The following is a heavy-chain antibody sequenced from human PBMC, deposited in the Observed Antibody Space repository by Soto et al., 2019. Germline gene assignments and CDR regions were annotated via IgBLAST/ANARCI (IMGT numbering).Heavy chain of an antibody. Sequence: PGGSLRVSCAASGFTFSCYAMHWVRQAPGKGLEWVAVISYDGSNKYYADSVKGRFTISRDNSKNTLYLQMNSLRAEDTAVYYCAREGNDFMVRWFDPWGQGTLVTVSS. J-gene: IGHJ5*02. V-gene: IGHV3-30-3*01. D-gene: IGHD1-1*01. CDR1: GFTFSCYA. CDR3: AREGNDFMVRWFDP. CDR2: ISYDGSNK.